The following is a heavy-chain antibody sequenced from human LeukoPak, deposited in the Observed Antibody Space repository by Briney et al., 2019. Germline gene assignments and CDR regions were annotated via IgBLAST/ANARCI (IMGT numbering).Heavy chain of an antibody. CDR2: INRSGHII. J-gene: IGHJ5*02. V-gene: IGHV3-20*01. CDR1: GFTFSQYG. CDR3: AKDTDTGGINGYDP. D-gene: IGHD7-27*01. Sequence: GGSLTLPCKASGFTFSQYGMSWLRQSPGKRPEGGASINRSGHIIDYGDSMKGRFTISRDNAKNFVYLQMNSLRVDDTALYHCAKDTDTGGINGYDPWGQGTLVTVSS.